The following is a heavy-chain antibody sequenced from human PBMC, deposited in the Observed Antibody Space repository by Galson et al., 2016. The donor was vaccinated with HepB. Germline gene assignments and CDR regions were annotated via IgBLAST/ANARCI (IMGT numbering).Heavy chain of an antibody. V-gene: IGHV1-2*02. CDR2: INPNSGGT. D-gene: IGHD6-13*01. CDR1: GYTFTDYY. J-gene: IGHJ5*02. CDR3: ARGKGSGTWYWFDP. Sequence: SVKVSCKASGYTFTDYYMHWVRQAPGQGLEWMGRINPNSGGTNYARKFQGRVTMTRDTSISTAYMELSRLRSDDTAVYYCARGKGSGTWYWFDPWGQGTQVTVSS.